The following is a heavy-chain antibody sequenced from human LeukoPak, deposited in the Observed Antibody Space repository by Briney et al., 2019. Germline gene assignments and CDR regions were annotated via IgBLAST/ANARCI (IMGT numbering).Heavy chain of an antibody. J-gene: IGHJ4*02. CDR3: AIGGTYGSGS. V-gene: IGHV3-74*01. CDR2: INNDGSIT. D-gene: IGHD3-10*01. CDR1: GFPLANTW. Sequence: GGSLRLSCAASGFPLANTWMHWVRHAPGKGLVWVSLINNDGSITNYADSVKGRFTTSRDNPKNTVYLQMNSLRAEDTAVYYCAIGGTYGSGSWGQGTLVTVSS.